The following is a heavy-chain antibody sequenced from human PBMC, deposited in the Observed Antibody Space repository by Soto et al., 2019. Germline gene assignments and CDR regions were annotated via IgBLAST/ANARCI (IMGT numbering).Heavy chain of an antibody. D-gene: IGHD2-2*01. CDR3: ARSVVVPAATVPANFDY. Sequence: GGSLRLSCAASGFTVSSNYMSWVRQAPGKGLEWVSVIYSGGSTYYADSVKGRFTISRDNSKNTLYLQMNSLRAEDTAVYYCARSVVVPAATVPANFDYWGQGTLVTVSS. V-gene: IGHV3-66*01. CDR2: IYSGGST. CDR1: GFTVSSNY. J-gene: IGHJ4*02.